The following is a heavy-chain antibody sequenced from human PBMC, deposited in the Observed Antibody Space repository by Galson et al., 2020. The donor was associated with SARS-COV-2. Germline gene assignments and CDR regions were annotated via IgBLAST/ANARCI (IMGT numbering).Heavy chain of an antibody. Sequence: SETLSLTCTVSGGSISSSSYYWGWIRQPPGKGLEWIGSIYYSGSTYYNPSLKSRVTISVDTSKNQFSLKLSSVTAADTAVYYCAGEVVGATKYYYYYGMDVWGQGTTVTVSS. J-gene: IGHJ6*02. CDR2: IYYSGST. CDR3: AGEVVGATKYYYYYGMDV. CDR1: GGSISSSSYY. D-gene: IGHD1-26*01. V-gene: IGHV4-39*07.